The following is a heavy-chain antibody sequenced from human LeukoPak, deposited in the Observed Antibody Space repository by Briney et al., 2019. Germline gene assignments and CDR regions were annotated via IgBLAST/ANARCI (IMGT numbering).Heavy chain of an antibody. J-gene: IGHJ6*04. CDR3: ARGPRRGYSSYDSTPRYGMDV. CDR2: INHSGST. CDR1: GGSFSGYY. Sequence: SETLSLTCAVYGGSFSGYYWSWIRQPPGKGLEWIGEINHSGSTNYNPSLKSRVTISVDTSKNQFSLKLSSVTAADTAVYYCARGPRRGYSSYDSTPRYGMDVWGKGTTVTVSS. V-gene: IGHV4-34*01. D-gene: IGHD5-12*01.